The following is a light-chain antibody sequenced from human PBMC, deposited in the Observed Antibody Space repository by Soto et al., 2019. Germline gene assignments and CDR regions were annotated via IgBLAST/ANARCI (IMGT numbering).Light chain of an antibody. J-gene: IGKJ4*01. CDR1: QSVLYSSNNKNY. CDR2: WAS. CDR3: QQYYSTPLT. V-gene: IGKV4-1*01. Sequence: DIVMTQSPDSLAVSLGERATINCKSSQSVLYSSNNKNYLAWYQQKPGQTPKLLIYWASTRESGVPDRFSGSGSGTHFTLTISSQQAEDVSVYYCQQYYSTPLTFGGGTKVEIK.